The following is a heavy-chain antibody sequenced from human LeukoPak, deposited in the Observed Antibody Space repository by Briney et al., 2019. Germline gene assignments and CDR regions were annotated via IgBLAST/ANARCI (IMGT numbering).Heavy chain of an antibody. V-gene: IGHV3-30-3*01. Sequence: GGSLRLSCAASGFTISSYAMHWVRQAPGKGQEWVAVISYDGSNKYYANSVKGRFTISRDNSKNTLYLQMNSLRAEDTAVYYCARDQSDWGLFDYWGQGTLVTVSS. D-gene: IGHD7-27*01. CDR2: ISYDGSNK. CDR3: ARDQSDWGLFDY. CDR1: GFTISSYA. J-gene: IGHJ4*02.